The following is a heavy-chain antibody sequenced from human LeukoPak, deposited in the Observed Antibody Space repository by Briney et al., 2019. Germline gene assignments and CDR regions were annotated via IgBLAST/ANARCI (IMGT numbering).Heavy chain of an antibody. V-gene: IGHV4-59*01. CDR1: GDSISSYY. CDR3: ASSNTGSYNDVFDI. Sequence: PSETLSLTCTVSGDSISSYYWSWIRQPPGKGLEWIGYIYYTGSTKHNPSLKRRVSISVDTSKNQFSLKLNSVTAADTAMYYCASSNTGSYNDVFDIWGQGTMVTVSS. D-gene: IGHD1-26*01. J-gene: IGHJ3*02. CDR2: IYYTGST.